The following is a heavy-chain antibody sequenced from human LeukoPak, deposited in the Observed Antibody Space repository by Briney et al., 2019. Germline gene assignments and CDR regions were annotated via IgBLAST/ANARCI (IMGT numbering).Heavy chain of an antibody. CDR2: ISSSSSYT. D-gene: IGHD1-1*01. J-gene: IGHJ5*02. Sequence: GGSLRLSCAASGFTFSDYYMSWIRQAPGKGLEWVSYISSSSSYTNYADSVKGRFTISRDNAKNSLYLQMNSLRAEDTAVYHCAREPFTGGPERRNNWFDPWGQGTLVTVSS. V-gene: IGHV3-11*05. CDR1: GFTFSDYY. CDR3: AREPFTGGPERRNNWFDP.